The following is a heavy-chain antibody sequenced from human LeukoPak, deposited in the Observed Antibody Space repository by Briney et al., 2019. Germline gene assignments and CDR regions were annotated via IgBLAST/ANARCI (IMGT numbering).Heavy chain of an antibody. Sequence: GASVKVSCKASGYTFTSYYMHWVRQAPGQGLEWMGIINPSGGSTSYAQKFQGRVAMTRDTSTSTVYMELSSLRSHDTAVYYCARDSRYSHSSGAFDIWGHGTVVTVSS. CDR3: ARDSRYSHSSGAFDI. D-gene: IGHD6-6*01. CDR2: INPSGGST. J-gene: IGHJ3*02. V-gene: IGHV1-46*01. CDR1: GYTFTSYY.